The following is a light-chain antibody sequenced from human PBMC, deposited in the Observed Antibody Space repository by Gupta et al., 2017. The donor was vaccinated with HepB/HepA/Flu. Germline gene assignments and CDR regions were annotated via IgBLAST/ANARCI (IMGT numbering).Light chain of an antibody. Sequence: QSALLPPPSVSGSPGQSITISCTGTSSDDGGYNYVSWYQQHPGKAPKLMIFDGSDRPSGVSNRFSGSKSGNTATRTISGLQAEDDDDYYCSVYKSSSILFGTGTKVTVL. CDR1: SSDDGGYNY. J-gene: IGLJ1*01. V-gene: IGLV2-14*03. CDR3: SVYKSSSIL. CDR2: DGS.